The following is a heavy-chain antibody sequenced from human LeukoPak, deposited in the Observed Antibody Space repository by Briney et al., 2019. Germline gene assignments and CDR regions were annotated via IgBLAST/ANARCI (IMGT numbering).Heavy chain of an antibody. V-gene: IGHV3-21*01. J-gene: IGHJ6*02. Sequence: GGSLRLSCAASGFTFSDYAMDWVRQAPGEGLERVSAISSSSAYIYYADSVKGRFTISRDYAKNSVSLQMNSLRAEDTAVYYCARIFRYQLVDYYALDVWGQGTTVTASS. CDR1: GFTFSDYA. CDR3: ARIFRYQLVDYYALDV. D-gene: IGHD2-2*01. CDR2: ISSSSAYI.